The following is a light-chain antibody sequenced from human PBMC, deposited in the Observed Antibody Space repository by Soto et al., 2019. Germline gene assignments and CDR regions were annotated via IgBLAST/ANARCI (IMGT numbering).Light chain of an antibody. CDR2: RAS. Sequence: EIVLTQSPGTLSLSPGERATLSCRASQRVSSSYLAWYQQKPGQAPRLLIYRASSRATGIPDRFSGSGSGTDFTLTISRLAPEDFAMYYCQQYGTSPTFGGGTEVEIK. CDR3: QQYGTSPT. CDR1: QRVSSSY. V-gene: IGKV3-20*01. J-gene: IGKJ4*01.